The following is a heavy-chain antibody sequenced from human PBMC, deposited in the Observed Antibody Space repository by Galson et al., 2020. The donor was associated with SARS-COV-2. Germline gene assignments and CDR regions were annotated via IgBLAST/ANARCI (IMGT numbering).Heavy chain of an antibody. CDR2: FDPEDGET. J-gene: IGHJ5*02. CDR1: GYTLTELF. V-gene: IGHV1-24*01. Sequence: ASVKVSCKVSGYTLTELFMHWVRQAPRKGLEWMGGFDPEDGETIYAQKFQGRVTMTEDTSTDTAYMELSSLRSEDTAVYYCATATARIFGVVGFGGYWFDPWGQGTLVTVSS. CDR3: ATATARIFGVVGFGGYWFDP. D-gene: IGHD3-3*01.